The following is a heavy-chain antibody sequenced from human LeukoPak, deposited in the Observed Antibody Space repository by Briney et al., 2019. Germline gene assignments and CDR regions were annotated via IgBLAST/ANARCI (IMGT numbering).Heavy chain of an antibody. J-gene: IGHJ4*02. CDR1: GGSISSGDYY. CDR3: ARTLYGSGSYLDY. V-gene: IGHV4-30-4*01. CDR2: IYYSGST. Sequence: SETLSLTCTVSGGSISSGDYYWSWIRQPPGKGLEWIGYIYYSGSTCYNPSLKSRVTISVDTSKNQFSLKLSSVTAADTAVYYCARTLYGSGSYLDYWGQGTLVTVSS. D-gene: IGHD3-10*01.